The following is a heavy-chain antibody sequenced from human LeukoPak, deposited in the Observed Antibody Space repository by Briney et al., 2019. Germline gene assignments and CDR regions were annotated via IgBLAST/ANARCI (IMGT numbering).Heavy chain of an antibody. Sequence: PGGSLRLSCAASGFNFSIYGMHWVRQAPGKGLEWVSVVSDDGTNTYYGDSVKGRFTIYRENSRDTLYLQMDSLRPEDTAVYYFGKVMVSAPHFMDVWGKG. J-gene: IGHJ6*03. D-gene: IGHD2-8*01. V-gene: IGHV3-30*18. CDR3: GKVMVSAPHFMDV. CDR1: GFNFSIYG. CDR2: VSDDGTNT.